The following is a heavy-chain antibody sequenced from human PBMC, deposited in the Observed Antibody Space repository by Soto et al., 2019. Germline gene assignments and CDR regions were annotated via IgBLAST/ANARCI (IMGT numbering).Heavy chain of an antibody. D-gene: IGHD6-6*01. CDR1: GKSVSSNSAA. V-gene: IGHV6-1*01. CDR2: TYYRSKWYS. Sequence: SHTRSRTCAVSGKSVSSNSAACNWIRQSPSRGLEWLGRTYYRSKWYSNYAVSVKSRITIHPDTSKNLLSLQRKAVTPDDKAVYYSARIHSISSSDMDVWGQGTTVTVSS. CDR3: ARIHSISSSDMDV. J-gene: IGHJ6*02.